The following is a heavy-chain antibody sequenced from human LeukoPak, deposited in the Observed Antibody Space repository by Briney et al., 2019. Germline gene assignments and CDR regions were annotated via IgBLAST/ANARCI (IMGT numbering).Heavy chain of an antibody. CDR2: IYYTGTT. Sequence: SETLSLTCTVSGDSISGYYWGWIRQPPGKGLEWIGYIYYTGTTNYNPSLKSRVTISVDTSKNQFSLKLRSVTAAETAVYYCTKVGTGTVDYWGQGTLVTVSS. V-gene: IGHV4-59*01. CDR1: GDSISGYY. CDR3: TKVGTGTVDY. J-gene: IGHJ4*02. D-gene: IGHD1-1*01.